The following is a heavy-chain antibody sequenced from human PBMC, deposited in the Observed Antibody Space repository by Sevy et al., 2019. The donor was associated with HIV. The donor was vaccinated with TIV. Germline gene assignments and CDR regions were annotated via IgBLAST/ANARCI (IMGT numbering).Heavy chain of an antibody. CDR3: AKVQYYDSSGYYDY. Sequence: GGSLRLSCAASGFTFSSYAMSWVRQAPGKGLEWVSAISGGGGSTYYADSVKGRFTISRDNSKNTLYLQMNSLRSEDTAVYYCAKVQYYDSSGYYDYWGQGTLVTVSS. D-gene: IGHD3-22*01. CDR1: GFTFSSYA. V-gene: IGHV3-23*01. J-gene: IGHJ4*02. CDR2: ISGGGGST.